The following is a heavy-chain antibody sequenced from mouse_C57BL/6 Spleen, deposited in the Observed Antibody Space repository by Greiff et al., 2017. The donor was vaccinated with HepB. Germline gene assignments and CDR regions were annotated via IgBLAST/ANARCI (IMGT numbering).Heavy chain of an antibody. V-gene: IGHV14-3*01. CDR1: GFNIKNTY. J-gene: IGHJ4*01. CDR3: ASYGNYVLYYYAMDY. CDR2: IDPANGNT. D-gene: IGHD2-1*01. Sequence: VQLQQSVAELVRPGASVKLSCTASGFNIKNTYMHWVKQRPEQGLEWIGRIDPANGNTKYAPTFQGKATITADTSSNTAYLQLSSLTAEDTAIYYCASYGNYVLYYYAMDYWGQGTSVTVSS.